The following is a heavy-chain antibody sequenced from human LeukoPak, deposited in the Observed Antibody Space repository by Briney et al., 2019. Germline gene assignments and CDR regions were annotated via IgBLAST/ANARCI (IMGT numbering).Heavy chain of an antibody. D-gene: IGHD2-15*01. CDR1: GFTFSSYG. V-gene: IGHV3-33*01. CDR3: ARDIGYCSGGSCYSYYYYGMDV. J-gene: IGHJ6*02. Sequence: GSLRPSCAASGFTFSSYGMHWVRQAPGKGLEWVAVIWYDGSNKYYADSVKGRFTISRDNSKNTLYLQMNSLRAEDTAVYYCARDIGYCSGGSCYSYYYYGMDVWGQGTTVTVSS. CDR2: IWYDGSNK.